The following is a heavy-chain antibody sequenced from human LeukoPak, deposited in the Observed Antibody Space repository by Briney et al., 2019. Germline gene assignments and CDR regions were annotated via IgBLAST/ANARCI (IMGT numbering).Heavy chain of an antibody. D-gene: IGHD2-15*01. J-gene: IGHJ3*02. CDR3: ARNLWEGGDIVVVVAAIPYAFDI. CDR2: MNPNSGNT. V-gene: IGHV1-8*01. Sequence: ASVKVSCKASGYTFTSYDINWVRQATGQGLEWMGWMNPNSGNTGYAQKFQGRVTMTRNTSISTAYMELSSLRSEDTAVYYCARNLWEGGDIVVVVAAIPYAFDIWGQGTMVTVSS. CDR1: GYTFTSYD.